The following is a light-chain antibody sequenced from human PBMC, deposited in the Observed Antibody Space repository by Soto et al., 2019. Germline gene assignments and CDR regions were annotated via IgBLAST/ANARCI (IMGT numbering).Light chain of an antibody. CDR1: SSNIGAGYD. Sequence: QLVLTQPPSVSGAPGQRVTISCTGSSSNIGAGYDVRWYQQLPGTAPKLLIYGNSNRPSGVPDRFSGSKSGTSASLAITGLQAEDEADYYCQSYDSSLSEVFGTGTKLTVL. V-gene: IGLV1-40*01. J-gene: IGLJ1*01. CDR3: QSYDSSLSEV. CDR2: GNS.